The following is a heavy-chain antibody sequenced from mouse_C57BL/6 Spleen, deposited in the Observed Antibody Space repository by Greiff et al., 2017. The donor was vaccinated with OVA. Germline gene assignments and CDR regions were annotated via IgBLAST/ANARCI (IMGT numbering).Heavy chain of an antibody. CDR2: IDPSDSYT. CDR1: GYTFTSYW. Sequence: QVQLQQPGAELVMPGASVKLSCKASGYTFTSYWMHWVKQRPGLGLEWIGEIDPSDSYTNYNQKFKGKSTLTVDKSSSTAYMQLSSLTSEDSAVYYCARDYYGSSYGYFDVWGTGTTVTVSS. J-gene: IGHJ1*03. D-gene: IGHD1-1*01. V-gene: IGHV1-69*01. CDR3: ARDYYGSSYGYFDV.